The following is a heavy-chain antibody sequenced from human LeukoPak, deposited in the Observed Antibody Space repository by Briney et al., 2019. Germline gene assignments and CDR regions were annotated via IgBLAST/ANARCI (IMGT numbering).Heavy chain of an antibody. V-gene: IGHV1-2*02. CDR2: INPYSGDT. D-gene: IGHD3-16*01. J-gene: IGHJ5*02. CDR1: GYSFTGYY. CDR3: ARDTSEGDYAWWFDP. Sequence: ASVKVSCKASGYSFTGYYMHWVRQAPGQGLEWMGWINPYSGDTNFAQKFQGRVTVTRDTSISTAYMELSRLKSDDTAVYYCARDTSEGDYAWWFDPWGQGTLVTVAS.